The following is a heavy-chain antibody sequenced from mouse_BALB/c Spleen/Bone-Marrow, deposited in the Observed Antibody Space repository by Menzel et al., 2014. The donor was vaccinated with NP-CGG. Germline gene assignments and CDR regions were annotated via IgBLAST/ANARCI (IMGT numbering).Heavy chain of an antibody. D-gene: IGHD2-1*01. J-gene: IGHJ3*01. CDR2: IRNKANGYTT. CDR3: ARGAYGNYFAWFAY. CDR1: GFTSTDYY. V-gene: IGHV7-3*02. Sequence: EVKLVESGGGLVQPGGSLRLSCATSGFTSTDYYMSWVRQPPGKALEWLGFIRNKANGYTTEYSASVKGRFTISRDNSQSILYLQMNTLRAEDSATYYCARGAYGNYFAWFAYWGQGTLVTVSA.